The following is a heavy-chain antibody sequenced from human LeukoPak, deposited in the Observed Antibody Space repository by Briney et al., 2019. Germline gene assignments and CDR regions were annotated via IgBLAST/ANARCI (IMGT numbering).Heavy chain of an antibody. CDR2: IKTDGSTT. CDR3: AREGGANDC. J-gene: IGHJ4*02. Sequence: GGSLRLSCAASGFTFSSHWMHWVRQPPGKGLMWVSRIKTDGSTTSYADSVKGRFTISRDNAKNTLYLQMNSLRAEDTAVYYCAREGGANDCWGQGTLVTISS. V-gene: IGHV3-74*01. CDR1: GFTFSSHW. D-gene: IGHD1-26*01.